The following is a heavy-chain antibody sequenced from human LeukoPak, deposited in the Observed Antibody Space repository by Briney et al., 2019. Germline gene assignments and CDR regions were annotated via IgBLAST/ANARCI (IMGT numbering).Heavy chain of an antibody. CDR3: ARCDRYGGNTEFLFDY. Sequence: SETLSLTCAVYGGSFSGYYWSWIRQPAGKGLEWIGRIYTSGSTNYNPSLKSRVTISVDTSKNQFSLKLSSVTAADTAVYYCARCDRYGGNTEFLFDYWGQGTLVTVSS. CDR1: GGSFSGYY. CDR2: IYTSGST. J-gene: IGHJ4*02. D-gene: IGHD4-23*01. V-gene: IGHV4-59*10.